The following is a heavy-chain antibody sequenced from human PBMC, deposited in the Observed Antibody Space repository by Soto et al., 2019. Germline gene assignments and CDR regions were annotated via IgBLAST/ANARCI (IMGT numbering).Heavy chain of an antibody. Sequence: VGSLSLSCATSCFTFRSNWMTWVRQAPGTGPEWVANIKPDGSEKQYVDSVKGRFTVSRDNAKKSLDLQMNSLRVEDTAVYYCARAEDYDFWSGPPKYFDNWGQGTQVTVSS. D-gene: IGHD3-3*01. V-gene: IGHV3-7*03. J-gene: IGHJ4*02. CDR2: IKPDGSEK. CDR1: CFTFRSNW. CDR3: ARAEDYDFWSGPPKYFDN.